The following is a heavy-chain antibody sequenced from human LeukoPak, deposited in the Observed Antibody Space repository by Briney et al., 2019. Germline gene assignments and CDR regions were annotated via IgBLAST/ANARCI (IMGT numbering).Heavy chain of an antibody. CDR2: IYSGSST. CDR3: ARVSSLYGGNPFDY. D-gene: IGHD4/OR15-4a*01. V-gene: IGHV3-53*01. Sequence: PGGSLRLSCAASGFTVSSNYMSWVRQAPGKGLEWVSVIYSGSSTSYADSVKGRFTISRDNSKNTLYLHMNILRAEDTAVYYCARVSSLYGGNPFDYWGQGTLVTVSS. CDR1: GFTVSSNY. J-gene: IGHJ4*02.